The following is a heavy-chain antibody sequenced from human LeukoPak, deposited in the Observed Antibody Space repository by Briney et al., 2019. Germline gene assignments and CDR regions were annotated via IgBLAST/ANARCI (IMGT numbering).Heavy chain of an antibody. D-gene: IGHD4-17*01. CDR1: GFTFSSYA. CDR3: AREDDGEQYFDY. J-gene: IGHJ4*02. Sequence: PGRSLSLSCAASGFTFSSYAMHWVRQAPGKGLEWEAVISFDASNTYYADSVKGRFTISRDNSKNTLYLQMNRLRAEDTAVYYCAREDDGEQYFDYWGQGALVTVSS. V-gene: IGHV3-30-3*01. CDR2: ISFDASNT.